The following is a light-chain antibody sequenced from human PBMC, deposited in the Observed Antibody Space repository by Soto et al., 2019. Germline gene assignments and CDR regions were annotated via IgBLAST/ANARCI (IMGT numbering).Light chain of an antibody. CDR3: QPYNNWPLT. V-gene: IGKV3-15*01. Sequence: MRVSSCPLCVAPGEGRSRPCTASQGIGDTLAWYQHKPGQTPRLLIYDTSTRATGVPTRFSGSRSGAEFTLTINSLQSEDFAVYYCQPYNNWPLTFGGGTKVDIK. CDR1: QGIGDT. CDR2: DTS. J-gene: IGKJ4*01.